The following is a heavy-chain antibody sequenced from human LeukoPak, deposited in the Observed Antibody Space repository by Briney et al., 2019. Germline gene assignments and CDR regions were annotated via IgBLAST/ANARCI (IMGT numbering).Heavy chain of an antibody. CDR3: AKDQRIVSGGSDY. J-gene: IGHJ4*02. CDR2: ISGSGGST. Sequence: RSGGSLRLSCAASGFTFSSYAMSWVRQAPGKGLEWVSAISGSGGSTYYADSVKGRFTISRDNSKNALYLQMNSLRAEDTAVYYCAKDQRIVSGGSDYWGQGTLVTVSS. D-gene: IGHD2-15*01. CDR1: GFTFSSYA. V-gene: IGHV3-23*01.